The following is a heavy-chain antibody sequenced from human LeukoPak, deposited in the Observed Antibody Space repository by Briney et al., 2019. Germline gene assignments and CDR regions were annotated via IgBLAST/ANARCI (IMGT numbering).Heavy chain of an antibody. CDR1: GFTFSSYV. Sequence: PGGSLRLSCAASGFTFSSYVMHWVRQAPGKGLEWVAFIRYDGSNKYYADSVKGRFTISRDNSKNTLYLQMNSLRAEDTAVYYCAPIMITFGGVIPFDYWGQGTLVTVSS. J-gene: IGHJ4*02. CDR3: APIMITFGGVIPFDY. D-gene: IGHD3-16*02. CDR2: IRYDGSNK. V-gene: IGHV3-30*02.